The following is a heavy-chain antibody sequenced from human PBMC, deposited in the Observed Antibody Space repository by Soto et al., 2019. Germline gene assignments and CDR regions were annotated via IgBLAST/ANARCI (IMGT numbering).Heavy chain of an antibody. J-gene: IGHJ4*02. CDR1: GGSISSGGYY. Sequence: QVQLQESGPGLVKPSQTLSLTCTVSGGSISSGGYYWSWIRQHPGKGLEWIGYIYYSGSTYYNPSIKIRVTISVDTSKNQLSLKLSSVTAADTAVYYCARDRGTAAGYFDYWGQGTLVTVSS. CDR2: IYYSGST. D-gene: IGHD6-13*01. V-gene: IGHV4-31*03. CDR3: ARDRGTAAGYFDY.